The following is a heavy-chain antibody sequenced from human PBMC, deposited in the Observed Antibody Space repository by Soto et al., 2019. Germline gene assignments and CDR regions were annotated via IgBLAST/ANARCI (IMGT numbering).Heavy chain of an antibody. CDR2: ISSGTSTI. CDR3: GRDQSGTGYYVDWFDP. CDR1: GFTFSSYS. D-gene: IGHD3-10*02. V-gene: IGHV3-48*02. Sequence: PGGSQRLSCAASGFTFSSYSMNWVRQAPGKGLEWVSYISSGTSTIYYADSVKGRFTISRDNAKNSLYLQMNSLRDEDTAVYYCGRDQSGTGYYVDWFDPWGQGTLVTVSS. J-gene: IGHJ5*02.